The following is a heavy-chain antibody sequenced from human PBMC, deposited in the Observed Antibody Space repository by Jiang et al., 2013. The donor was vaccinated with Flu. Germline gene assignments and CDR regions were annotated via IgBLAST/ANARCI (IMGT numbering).Heavy chain of an antibody. J-gene: IGHJ5*02. CDR1: GYTFTIYG. D-gene: IGHD3-10*01. CDR2: ISNNNGNT. CDR3: ARERFAGVTGQGIGWFDP. V-gene: IGHV1-18*01. Sequence: VQLVESGAEVKKPGASVKVSCKASGYTFTIYGISWVRQAPGQGLEWMGWISNNNGNTKYAQKFQGRVTMTTDTSTSTAYMELRSLRSDDTAIYYCARERFAGVTGQGIGWFDPWGQGTLVTVSS.